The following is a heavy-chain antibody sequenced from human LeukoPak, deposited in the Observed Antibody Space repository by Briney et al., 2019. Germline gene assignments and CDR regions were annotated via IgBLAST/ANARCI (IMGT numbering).Heavy chain of an antibody. Sequence: SGTLSLTCGVSGGSISSTNWWTWVRQPPGEGLEWIGEVHLSGRTNYNPSLESRVTMSVDMSESHISLKLTSVTAADTAVYYCAREGGPYRPLDYSGQGTLVTVSS. V-gene: IGHV4-4*02. CDR3: AREGGPYRPLDY. CDR2: VHLSGRT. J-gene: IGHJ4*02. CDR1: GGSISSTNW.